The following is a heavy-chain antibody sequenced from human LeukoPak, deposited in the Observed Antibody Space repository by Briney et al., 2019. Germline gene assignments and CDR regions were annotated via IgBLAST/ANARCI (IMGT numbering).Heavy chain of an antibody. Sequence: GGSLRLSCAASGFTVSSNYMSWVRQAPGKGLEWVSVIYSGGSTYYADSVKGRFTISRDNSKNTLYLQMNSLRAEDTAVYYCAREDYYDSSGSPFDYWGQGTLVTVSS. D-gene: IGHD3-22*01. J-gene: IGHJ4*02. V-gene: IGHV3-66*01. CDR1: GFTVSSNY. CDR2: IYSGGST. CDR3: AREDYYDSSGSPFDY.